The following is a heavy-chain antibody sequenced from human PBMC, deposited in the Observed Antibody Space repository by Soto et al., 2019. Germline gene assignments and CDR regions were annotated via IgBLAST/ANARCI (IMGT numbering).Heavy chain of an antibody. V-gene: IGHV4-30-2*01. Sequence: QLQLQESGSGLVKPSQTLSLTCTVSGGSINSGGYSWIWIRQPPGKCLEWIGYIYHTGNTFYNPSLPSRVTLLVDQSKNQFSLSLGSVTAADTAMYYCARVERTLSTHFAYGMDVWGQGTTVTVSS. J-gene: IGHJ6*02. CDR1: GGSINSGGYS. CDR2: IYHTGNT. CDR3: ARVERTLSTHFAYGMDV. D-gene: IGHD2-2*01.